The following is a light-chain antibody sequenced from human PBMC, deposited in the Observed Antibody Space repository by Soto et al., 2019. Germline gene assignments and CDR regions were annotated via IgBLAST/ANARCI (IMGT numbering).Light chain of an antibody. CDR3: QQYNNWPPIT. CDR1: QSVSSNF. CDR2: GAS. V-gene: IGKV3-20*01. Sequence: EIVLTQSTGTLSSSPLARATLSCMASQSVSSNFLSWYQEKPGQAPRLLIYGASSRATGIPDRFSGSGSGTDFTLTISRLEPEDFVVYYCQQYNNWPPITFGQGTRLEIK. J-gene: IGKJ5*01.